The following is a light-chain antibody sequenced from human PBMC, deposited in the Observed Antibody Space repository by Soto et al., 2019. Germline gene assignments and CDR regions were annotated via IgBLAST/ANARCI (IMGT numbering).Light chain of an antibody. CDR2: EDN. V-gene: IGLV6-57*04. CDR1: SGSIASND. Sequence: NFMLTQPHSVSESPGKTVTLSCTRRSGSIASNDVQWYQQRPGSAPTTVIYEDNERPSGVHDRFSGSIDSSSNSASLTISGLKTEDEADYYCQSYDSTNHVVFGGGTQLTVL. J-gene: IGLJ2*01. CDR3: QSYDSTNHVV.